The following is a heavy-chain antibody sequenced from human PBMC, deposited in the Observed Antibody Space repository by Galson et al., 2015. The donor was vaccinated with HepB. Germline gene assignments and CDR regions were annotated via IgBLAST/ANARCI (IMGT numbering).Heavy chain of an antibody. CDR1: GYSISSGYY. J-gene: IGHJ3*02. D-gene: IGHD4-17*01. V-gene: IGHV4-38-2*02. CDR2: IYHSGST. Sequence: LSLTCTVSGYSISSGYYWGWIRQPPGKGLEWIGSIYHSGSTYYNPSLKSRVTISVDTSKNQFSLKLSSVTAADTAVYYCALHYGDYDRGDDGAFDIWGQGTMVTVSS. CDR3: ALHYGDYDRGDDGAFDI.